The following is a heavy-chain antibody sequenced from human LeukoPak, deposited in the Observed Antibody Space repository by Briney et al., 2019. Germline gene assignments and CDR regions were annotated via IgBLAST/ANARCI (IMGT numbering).Heavy chain of an antibody. CDR1: GFTFSSYE. CDR2: ISSSGGTI. D-gene: IGHD3-22*01. V-gene: IGHV3-48*03. CDR3: ARDRRGYYDSSGYYLAADYYYYYGMDV. Sequence: PGGSLRLSCAASGFTFSSYEMNWVRQAPGKGLEWVSYISSSGGTIYYADSVKGRFTISRDNAKNSLYLQMNSLRAEDTAVYYCARDRRGYYDSSGYYLAADYYYYYGMDVWGQGTTVTVSS. J-gene: IGHJ6*02.